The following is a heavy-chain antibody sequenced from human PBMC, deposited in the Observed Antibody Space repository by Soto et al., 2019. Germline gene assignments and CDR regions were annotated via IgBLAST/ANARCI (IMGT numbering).Heavy chain of an antibody. CDR2: INAGNDDK. D-gene: IGHD6-19*01. V-gene: IGHV1-3*01. J-gene: IGHJ4*02. Sequence: QVQLLQSGAEVKKPGASVKISCKTSGYTFTNYAVHWVRQAPGQSLEWMGWINAGNDDKRYSQTFQDRITITRDASATTAYMELSVLYGDTAIYYCARGRWERSGWYYLDYWGQGTLVTVSS. CDR3: ARGRWERSGWYYLDY. CDR1: GYTFTNYA.